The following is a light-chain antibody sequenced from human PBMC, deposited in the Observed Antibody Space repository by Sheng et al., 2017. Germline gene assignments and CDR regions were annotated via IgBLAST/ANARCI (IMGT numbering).Light chain of an antibody. CDR3: QQYGSSPPWT. CDR1: QSVSSY. CDR2: DAS. J-gene: IGKJ1*01. V-gene: IGKV3-11*01. Sequence: EIVLTQSPATLSLSPGERATLSCRASQSVSSYLAWYQQKPGQAPRLLIYDASNRATGIPARFSGSGSGTDFILTISSLEPEDFAVYYCQQYGSSPPWTFGQGTKLEIK.